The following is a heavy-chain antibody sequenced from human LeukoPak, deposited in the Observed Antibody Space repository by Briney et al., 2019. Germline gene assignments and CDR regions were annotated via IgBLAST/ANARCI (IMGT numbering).Heavy chain of an antibody. CDR3: ARGSWPYYYDSSGYAPGSH. Sequence: ASVKVSCKASGYSFTSHYMHWVRQAPGQGLEWMGWINPNSGGTNYAQKFQGRVTMTRDTSISTAYMELSRLRSDDTAVYYCARGSWPYYYDSSGYAPGSHWGQGTLVTVSS. V-gene: IGHV1-2*02. CDR2: INPNSGGT. D-gene: IGHD3-22*01. J-gene: IGHJ4*02. CDR1: GYSFTSHY.